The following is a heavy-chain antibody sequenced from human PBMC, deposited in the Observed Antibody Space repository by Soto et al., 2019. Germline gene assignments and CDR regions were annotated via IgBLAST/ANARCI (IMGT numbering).Heavy chain of an antibody. Sequence: QVQLVQSGAEVKKPGSSVKVSCKASGGTFSSYAISWVRQAPGQGLEWMGGIIPIFGTANYAQKFQGRVTITADESTSTAYMELSSLRSEDTAVYYCARELVAAAGTSYYGMDVWGQGTTVTVSS. V-gene: IGHV1-69*12. D-gene: IGHD6-13*01. J-gene: IGHJ6*02. CDR1: GGTFSSYA. CDR2: IIPIFGTA. CDR3: ARELVAAAGTSYYGMDV.